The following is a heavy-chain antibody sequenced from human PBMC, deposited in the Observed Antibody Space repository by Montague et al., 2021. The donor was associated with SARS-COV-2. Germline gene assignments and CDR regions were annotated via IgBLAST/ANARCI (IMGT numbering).Heavy chain of an antibody. J-gene: IGHJ6*02. Sequence: TLSLTCTVSGGSISSGSYYWSWIRQPAGKGLEWIGRIYTSGSTNYNPSLKSRVTISVDTSKNQFSLKLISVTAAATAVYYCARDGGTGDSGSNTWSYYYYGMDVWGQGTTVTVSS. D-gene: IGHD3-22*01. V-gene: IGHV4-61*02. CDR1: GGSISSGSYY. CDR3: ARDGGTGDSGSNTWSYYYYGMDV. CDR2: IYTSGST.